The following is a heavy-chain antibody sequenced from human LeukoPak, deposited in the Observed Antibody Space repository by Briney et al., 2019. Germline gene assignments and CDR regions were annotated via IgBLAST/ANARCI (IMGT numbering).Heavy chain of an antibody. CDR1: GYMFSDYY. CDR2: ISHSGSTI. CDR3: ATYGSGSGTFFDS. Sequence: GGSLRLSCAVSGYMFSDYYMSWIRQAPEKGLEWLSYISHSGSTIYYADSVKGRFTVSRDNAKSSLYLQMNNLRAEDTALYYCATYGSGSGTFFDSWGQGTLVTVSS. D-gene: IGHD3-10*01. V-gene: IGHV3-11*04. J-gene: IGHJ4*01.